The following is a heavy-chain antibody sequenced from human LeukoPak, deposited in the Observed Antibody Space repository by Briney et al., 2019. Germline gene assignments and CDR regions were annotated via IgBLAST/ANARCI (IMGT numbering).Heavy chain of an antibody. V-gene: IGHV3-23*01. D-gene: IGHD3-22*01. Sequence: GGSLRLSCAASGFTFSNNAMSWVRQAPGKGLEWVSTISGSGDNTYYADSVKGRFTISRDNAKNTLYLQMNSLRAEDTAVYYCARARCYYDCSGYGFEYWGEGTLVTVSS. CDR3: ARARCYYDCSGYGFEY. CDR1: GFTFSNNA. J-gene: IGHJ4*02. CDR2: ISGSGDNT.